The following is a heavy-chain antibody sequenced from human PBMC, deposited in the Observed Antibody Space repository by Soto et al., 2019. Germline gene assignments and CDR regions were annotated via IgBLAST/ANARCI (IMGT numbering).Heavy chain of an antibody. D-gene: IGHD3-10*01. CDR3: AKSPPYYGSGSDPGRRFDY. V-gene: IGHV3-23*01. Sequence: EVQLLESGGGLVQPGGSLRLSCAASGFIFSSYAMTCVRQGPGRGPEWVSVISSTGSTTYYADSVKGRFTISTDNSKNTLFLQRTSLRGDDTAVYYCAKSPPYYGSGSDPGRRFDYWGQGTLVTVSS. J-gene: IGHJ4*02. CDR2: ISSTGSTT. CDR1: GFIFSSYA.